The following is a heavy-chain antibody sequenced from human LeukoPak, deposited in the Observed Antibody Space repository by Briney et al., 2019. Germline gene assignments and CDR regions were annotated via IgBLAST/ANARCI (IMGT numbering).Heavy chain of an antibody. CDR3: ARDRWGVGWFGELLYESRTRDAFDI. CDR2: ISAYNGNT. J-gene: IGHJ3*02. D-gene: IGHD3-10*01. CDR1: GYTFTSYG. Sequence: ASVKVSCKASGYTFTSYGISWVRQAPGQGLEWMGWISAYNGNTNYAQKLQGRVTMTTDTSTSTAYMELRSLRSDDTAVYYCARDRWGVGWFGELLYESRTRDAFDIWGQGTMVTVSS. V-gene: IGHV1-18*01.